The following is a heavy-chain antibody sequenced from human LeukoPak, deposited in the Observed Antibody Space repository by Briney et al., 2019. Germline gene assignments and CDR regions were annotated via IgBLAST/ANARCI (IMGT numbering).Heavy chain of an antibody. J-gene: IGHJ4*02. CDR1: GFTFSSYS. D-gene: IGHD3-16*01. CDR3: ARDLRFFLTAYYFDY. Sequence: GGSLRLSCAASGFTFSSYSMNWVRQAPGKGLEWVSYISSSSSTIYYADSVKGRFTISRDNAKNSLYLQMNSLRAGDTAVYYCARDLRFFLTAYYFDYWGQGTLVTVSS. CDR2: ISSSSSTI. V-gene: IGHV3-48*04.